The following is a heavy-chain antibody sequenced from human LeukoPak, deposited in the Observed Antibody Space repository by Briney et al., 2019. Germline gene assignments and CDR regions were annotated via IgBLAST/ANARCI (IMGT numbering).Heavy chain of an antibody. V-gene: IGHV4-39*07. CDR1: GGSISSYY. CDR2: IYYSGST. D-gene: IGHD6-13*01. Sequence: SETLSLTCTVSGGSISSYYWGWIRQPPGKGLEWIGSIYYSGSTYYNPSLKSRVTISVDTSKNQFSLELSSVTAADTAVYYCARDLAAAGVGTGFDPWGQGTLVTVSS. CDR3: ARDLAAAGVGTGFDP. J-gene: IGHJ5*02.